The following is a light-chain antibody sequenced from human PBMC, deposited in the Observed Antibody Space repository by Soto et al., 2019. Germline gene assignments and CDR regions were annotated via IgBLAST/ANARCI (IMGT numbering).Light chain of an antibody. J-gene: IGKJ1*01. CDR3: QQYGRSPGK. Sequence: EIVLTQSPGTLSLSPGERATLSCRASLFVASSYVGWYQQKSGQAPRLLIYGASSRATGIPDRFSGSGSGTDFTLTIRRVPNEDFTVYSCQQYGRSPGKFAQGTKVDSK. CDR2: GAS. CDR1: LFVASSY. V-gene: IGKV3-20*01.